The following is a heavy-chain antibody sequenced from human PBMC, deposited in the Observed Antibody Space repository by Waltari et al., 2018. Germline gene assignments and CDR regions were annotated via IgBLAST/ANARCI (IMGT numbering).Heavy chain of an antibody. Sequence: QLQLQESGSGLVKPSQTLSLTCAVSGGSISSGGYSWSWIRQPPGKGLEWIGYIYHSGSTYYNPSLKSRVTISVDMSKNQFSLKLSSVTAADTAVYYCARGLGYCSSTSCSGYFDYWGQGTLVTVSS. CDR3: ARGLGYCSSTSCSGYFDY. V-gene: IGHV4-30-2*01. D-gene: IGHD2-2*01. CDR2: IYHSGST. CDR1: GGSISSGGYS. J-gene: IGHJ4*02.